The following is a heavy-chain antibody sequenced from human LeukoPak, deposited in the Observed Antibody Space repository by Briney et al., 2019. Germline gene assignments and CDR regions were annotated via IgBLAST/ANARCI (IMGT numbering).Heavy chain of an antibody. V-gene: IGHV3-7*01. D-gene: IGHD3-3*01. CDR2: IKQDGSEK. Sequence: GGSLRLSCAASGFTFSSYWMSWVRQAPGKGLEWVANIKQDGSEKYYVDSVKGRFTISRDNAKNSLYLQMNSLRAEDTAVYYCARALKSYDFWSGSYYYYYMDVWGKGTTVTVSS. CDR1: GFTFSSYW. CDR3: ARALKSYDFWSGSYYYYYMDV. J-gene: IGHJ6*03.